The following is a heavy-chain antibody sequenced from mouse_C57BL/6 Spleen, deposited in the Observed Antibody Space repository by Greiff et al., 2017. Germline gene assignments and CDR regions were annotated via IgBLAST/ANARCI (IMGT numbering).Heavy chain of an antibody. CDR3: ARYETTVVAPNSFDY. Sequence: VKLMESGAELVKPGASVKISCKASGYAFSSYWMNWVKQRPGKGLEWIGQIYPGDGDTNYNGKFKGKATLTADKSSSTAYMQLSSLTSEDSAVYFCARYETTVVAPNSFDYWGQGTTLTVSS. CDR2: IYPGDGDT. D-gene: IGHD1-1*01. V-gene: IGHV1-80*01. CDR1: GYAFSSYW. J-gene: IGHJ2*01.